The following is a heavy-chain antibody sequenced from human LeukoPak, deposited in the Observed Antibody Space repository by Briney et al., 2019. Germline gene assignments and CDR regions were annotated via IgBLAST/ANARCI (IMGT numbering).Heavy chain of an antibody. CDR1: GFTFSDYY. J-gene: IGHJ4*02. CDR2: ISSSGSTI. V-gene: IGHV3-11*01. D-gene: IGHD5-18*01. Sequence: PGGSLRLSCAASGFTFSDYYMSWIRQAPGKGLEGVSYISSSGSTIYYADSVKGRFTISRDNAKNSLYLQMNSLRAEDTAVYYCATTPNVDTAMGDFDYWGQGTLVTVSS. CDR3: ATTPNVDTAMGDFDY.